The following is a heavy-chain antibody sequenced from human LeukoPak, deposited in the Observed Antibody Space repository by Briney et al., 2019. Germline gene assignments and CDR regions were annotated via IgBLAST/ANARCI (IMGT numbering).Heavy chain of an antibody. V-gene: IGHV1-69*05. CDR2: IIPIFGTA. Sequence: SVKVSCQASGGTFSSYAISWVRQAPGQGLEWMGGIIPIFGTANYAQKFQGRVTITTAESTSTAYMELSSLRSEDTAVYYCARAKIVATIDYYYYYYMDVWGKGTTVTVSS. CDR3: ARAKIVATIDYYYYYYMDV. CDR1: GGTFSSYA. D-gene: IGHD5-12*01. J-gene: IGHJ6*03.